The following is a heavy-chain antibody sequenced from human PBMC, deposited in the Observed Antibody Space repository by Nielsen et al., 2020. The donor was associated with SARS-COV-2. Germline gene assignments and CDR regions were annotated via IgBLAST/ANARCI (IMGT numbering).Heavy chain of an antibody. V-gene: IGHV3-23*01. CDR2: ISGSGGST. CDR3: AKVITMIVVDRAFDI. D-gene: IGHD3-22*01. Sequence: GESLKISCAASGFTFSSYAKSWVRQVPGKGLEWVSAISGSGGSTYYADSVKGRFTISRDNSKNTLYLQINSLRAEDTAVYYCAKVITMIVVDRAFDIWGQGTMVTVSS. J-gene: IGHJ3*02. CDR1: GFTFSSYA.